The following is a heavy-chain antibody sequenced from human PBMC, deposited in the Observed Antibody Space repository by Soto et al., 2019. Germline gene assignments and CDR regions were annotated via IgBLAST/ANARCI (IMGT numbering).Heavy chain of an antibody. D-gene: IGHD2-15*01. CDR2: IYYSGST. CDR1: GGSISSGGYY. J-gene: IGHJ3*02. CDR3: ARGQGGYCSGGSCYPGPVAFDI. V-gene: IGHV4-31*03. Sequence: QVQLQESGPGLVKPSQTLSLTCTVSGGSISSGGYYWSWIRQHPGKGLEWIGYIYYSGSTYYNPSLKSRVTISVDTSKNQFSLKLSSVTAADTAVYYCARGQGGYCSGGSCYPGPVAFDIWGQGTMVTVSS.